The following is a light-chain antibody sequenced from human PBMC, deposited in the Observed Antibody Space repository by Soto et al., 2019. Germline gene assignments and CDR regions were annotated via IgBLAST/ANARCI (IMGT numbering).Light chain of an antibody. V-gene: IGKV1-33*01. CDR1: QDISNY. CDR3: QQYDNLIT. Sequence: DIQMTQSPSSLSASVGDRVTITCQASQDISNYLNWYQQKPGKAPKLMNYDASNLETGDPSRFSGSGSGTDFTSTISSLQPEEIATYYCQQYDNLITFGPGTKVDIK. CDR2: DAS. J-gene: IGKJ3*01.